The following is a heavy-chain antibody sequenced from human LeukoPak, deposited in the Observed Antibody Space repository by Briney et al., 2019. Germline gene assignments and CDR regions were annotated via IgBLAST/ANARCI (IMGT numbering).Heavy chain of an antibody. V-gene: IGHV1-2*02. D-gene: IGHD4-17*01. J-gene: IGHJ4*02. Sequence: ASVKVPCKASGYTFIGYYMHWVRQAPGQGLEWMGWINPNSGGTNYAQKFQGRVTMTRDTSISTAYMELSRLRSDDTAVYYCATPTIYGDYVFDYWGQGTLVTVSS. CDR1: GYTFIGYY. CDR2: INPNSGGT. CDR3: ATPTIYGDYVFDY.